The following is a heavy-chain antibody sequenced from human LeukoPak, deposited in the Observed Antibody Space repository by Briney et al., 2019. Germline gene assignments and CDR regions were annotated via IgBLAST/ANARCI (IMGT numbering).Heavy chain of an antibody. V-gene: IGHV3-48*03. D-gene: IGHD4-11*01. J-gene: IGHJ4*02. Sequence: PGGSLRLSCAASGFTFSSYEMNWVRQAPGKGLEWFSYISSSGSTIYYADSVKGRFTISRDNSKNTLYLQMNSLRAEDTAVYYCAKDPSNEYNYDYWGQGTLVTVSS. CDR2: ISSSGSTI. CDR3: AKDPSNEYNYDY. CDR1: GFTFSSYE.